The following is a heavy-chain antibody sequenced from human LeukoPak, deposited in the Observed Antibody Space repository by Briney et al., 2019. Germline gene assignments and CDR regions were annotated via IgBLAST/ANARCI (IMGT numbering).Heavy chain of an antibody. CDR3: ARIGCSSTNCYGNAVDT. V-gene: IGHV1-18*01. CDR1: GYSITISR. CDR2: ISGDNGNT. Sequence: GASVKVSCKPPGYSITISRIHWVRPDPQPGLERLRWISGDNGNTLYAQEVEGTVTMTTATSTSTAYMELTSLRSDDTVVYYCARIGCSSTNCYGNAVDTWGQGTVITVSS. D-gene: IGHD2-2*01. J-gene: IGHJ5*02.